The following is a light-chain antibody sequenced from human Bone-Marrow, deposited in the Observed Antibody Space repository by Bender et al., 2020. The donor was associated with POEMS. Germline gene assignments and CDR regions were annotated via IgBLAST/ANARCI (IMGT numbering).Light chain of an antibody. V-gene: IGLV3-1*01. CDR3: QVWDGSTYWV. CDR2: QDS. CDR1: NLGNKY. Sequence: SFELAQPPSVSVSPGQTASITCSGDNLGNKYASWYQQKAGQSPVLVIYQDSKRPSGIPERFSGSNSWNTATLTITGTQTMDEADYYCQVWDGSTYWVFGGGTKVTVL. J-gene: IGLJ3*02.